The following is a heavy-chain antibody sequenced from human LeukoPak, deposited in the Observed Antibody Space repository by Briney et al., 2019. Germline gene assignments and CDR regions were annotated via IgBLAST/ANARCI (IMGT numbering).Heavy chain of an antibody. V-gene: IGHV3-30-3*01. CDR2: ISYDGSNK. CDR3: ASTEAELEPYYYYYGMDV. D-gene: IGHD1-1*01. J-gene: IGHJ6*02. CDR1: GFTFSSYA. Sequence: GGSLRLSCAASGFTFSSYAMHWVRKAPGKGLEWVAVISYDGSNKYYADSVKGRFTISRDNSKNTLYLQMNSLRAEDTAVYYCASTEAELEPYYYYYGMDVWGQGTTVTVSS.